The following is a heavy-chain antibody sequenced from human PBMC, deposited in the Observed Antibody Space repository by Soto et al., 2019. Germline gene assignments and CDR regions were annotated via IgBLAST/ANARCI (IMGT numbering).Heavy chain of an antibody. Sequence: PGESLKISCKGSGYSFTSYWIGWVRQMPGKGLEWMGIIYPGDSDTRYSPSFQGQVTISADKSISTAYMELSRLGSDDAAVYYCARERGGSGTYCIDYWGQGALVTVSS. V-gene: IGHV5-51*01. D-gene: IGHD3-10*01. CDR1: GYSFTSYW. CDR3: ARERGGSGTYCIDY. J-gene: IGHJ4*02. CDR2: IYPGDSDT.